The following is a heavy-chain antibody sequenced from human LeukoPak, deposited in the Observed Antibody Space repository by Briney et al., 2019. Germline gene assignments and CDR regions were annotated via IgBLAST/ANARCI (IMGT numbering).Heavy chain of an antibody. CDR2: ISSSSSYI. J-gene: IGHJ4*02. CDR1: GFTLSSYE. CDR3: TKATTPTISRYYFDD. D-gene: IGHD3-3*01. V-gene: IGHV3-21*04. Sequence: GGSLRLSCIVSGFTLSSYEMTWFRQAPGKGLEWVSSISSSSSYIYYADSVKGRFTISRDNSKNTLFLQMNSLRAEDTAVYYCTKATTPTISRYYFDDWGQGTLVTVSS.